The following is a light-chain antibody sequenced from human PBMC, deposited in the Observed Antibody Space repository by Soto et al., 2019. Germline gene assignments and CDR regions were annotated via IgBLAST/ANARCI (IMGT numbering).Light chain of an antibody. Sequence: QSVLTQSASVSGSPGQSITISCTGTSSDVGGYNYVSWYQQHPGEAPQLIIYDVSNRPSGVSNRFSGSKSGNTASLTISGLQAEDEADYYCSSYTRSSTVVFGGGTKVTVL. J-gene: IGLJ2*01. V-gene: IGLV2-14*03. CDR1: SSDVGGYNY. CDR3: SSYTRSSTVV. CDR2: DVS.